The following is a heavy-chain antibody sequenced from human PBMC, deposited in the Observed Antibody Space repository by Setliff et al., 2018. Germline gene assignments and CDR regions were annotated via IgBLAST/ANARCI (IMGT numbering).Heavy chain of an antibody. J-gene: IGHJ4*02. CDR2: VTIYNGNT. D-gene: IGHD3-10*01. V-gene: IGHV1-18*01. Sequence: ASVKVSCKASGYTFNNYGVAWVRQAPGQGLDWMGWVTIYNGNTKYAQNLQGRLTLSTDRSTNTVYMELGSLTTDDTAIYYCARVESMVRGKNILRHFDYWGQGTQVPSPQ. CDR1: GYTFNNYG. CDR3: ARVESMVRGKNILRHFDY.